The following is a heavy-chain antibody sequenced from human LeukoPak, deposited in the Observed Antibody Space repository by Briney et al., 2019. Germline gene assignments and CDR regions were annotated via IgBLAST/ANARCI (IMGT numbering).Heavy chain of an antibody. V-gene: IGHV1-18*01. D-gene: IGHD2-2*01. J-gene: IGHJ4*02. CDR1: GYTFTSYG. Sequence: GASVKVSCKASGYTFTSYGISWVRQAPGQGLERMGWISAYNGNTNYAQKLQGRVTMTTDTSTSTAYMELRSLRSDDAAVYYCARDSTTWIRNDYWGQGTLVTVSS. CDR3: ARDSTTWIRNDY. CDR2: ISAYNGNT.